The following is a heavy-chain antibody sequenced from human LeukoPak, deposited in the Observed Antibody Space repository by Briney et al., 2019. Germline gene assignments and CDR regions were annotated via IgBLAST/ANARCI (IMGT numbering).Heavy chain of an antibody. CDR3: ARGLRFLEWLFGREVYYYCMDV. D-gene: IGHD3-3*01. CDR1: GYTFTSYG. Sequence: SVKVSCKASGYTFTSYGISWVRQAPGQGLEWMGGIIPIFGTANYAQKFQGRVTITADESTSTAYMELSSLRSEDTAVYYCARGLRFLEWLFGREVYYYCMDVWGKGTTVTVSS. J-gene: IGHJ6*03. CDR2: IIPIFGTA. V-gene: IGHV1-69*13.